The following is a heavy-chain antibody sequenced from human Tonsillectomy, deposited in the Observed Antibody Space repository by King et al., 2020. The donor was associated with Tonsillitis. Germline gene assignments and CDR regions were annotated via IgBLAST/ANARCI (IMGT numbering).Heavy chain of an antibody. CDR1: GGSISSGGYY. CDR3: ARFSPGDGDPYYFDY. D-gene: IGHD7-27*01. V-gene: IGHV4-31*03. CDR2: IFYSGST. J-gene: IGHJ4*02. Sequence: QLQESGPGLVKPSQTLSLTCTVSGGSISSGGYYWSWIRQHPGKGLEWSGYIFYSGSTYYNPSLKSRVTISVDTSKNQFSLKLSSVTAADTAVYYCARFSPGDGDPYYFDYWGQGTLVTVSS.